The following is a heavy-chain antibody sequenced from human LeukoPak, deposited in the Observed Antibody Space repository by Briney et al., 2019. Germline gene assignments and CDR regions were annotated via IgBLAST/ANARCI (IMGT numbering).Heavy chain of an antibody. V-gene: IGHV5-10-1*01. CDR2: IDPSDSYT. CDR1: GYSFTSYW. D-gene: IGHD6-13*01. Sequence: PGESLKISCKGSGYSFTSYWLSWVRQMPGKGLEWMGRIDPSDSYTNYSPSFQGHVTISADKSISTAYLQWSSLKASDTAMYYCARWNRGIAAAGGWGQGTLVTVSS. J-gene: IGHJ4*02. CDR3: ARWNRGIAAAGG.